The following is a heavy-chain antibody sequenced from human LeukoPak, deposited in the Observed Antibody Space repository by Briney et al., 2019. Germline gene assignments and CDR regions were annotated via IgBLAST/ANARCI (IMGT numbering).Heavy chain of an antibody. CDR2: ISYDGSNK. D-gene: IGHD6-13*01. CDR1: GFTFSSYA. Sequence: GGSLRLSCAASGFTFSSYAMHWVRQAPGKGLEWVAVISYDGSNKYYADSVKGRFTISRDNSKNPLYMQMNSLRAEDTAVYYCASDPDSSSWYAWSYYYYGMDVWGQGTTVTVSS. CDR3: ASDPDSSSWYAWSYYYYGMDV. V-gene: IGHV3-30-3*01. J-gene: IGHJ6*02.